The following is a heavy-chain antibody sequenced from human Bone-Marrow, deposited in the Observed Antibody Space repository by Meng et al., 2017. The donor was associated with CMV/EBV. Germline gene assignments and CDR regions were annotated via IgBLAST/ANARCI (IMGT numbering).Heavy chain of an antibody. Sequence: SETLSLTCTVSHYSIGSGYYWGWIRQSPGKGLEWIGNIYRTGTTYYNPSLKRRVPISVDTSRNQISLQLASVTAADTAVYYCARLRWELLGFDYWGQGTRVTGSS. V-gene: IGHV4-38-2*02. CDR2: IYRTGTT. CDR1: HYSIGSGYY. J-gene: IGHJ4*02. D-gene: IGHD1-26*01. CDR3: ARLRWELLGFDY.